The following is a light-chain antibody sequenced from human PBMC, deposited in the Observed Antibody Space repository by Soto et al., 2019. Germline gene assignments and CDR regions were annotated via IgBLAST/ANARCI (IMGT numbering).Light chain of an antibody. CDR2: GAS. Sequence: DIQMPQSPSSLSSSVGDRVTITCRASQTISTPLHWYQHKPGKAPNLLIYGASSLQTGVPSRFSGSGSGTDFTLSINSLQPEDFATYYCQQSYTSPYTFGQGTELEI. CDR3: QQSYTSPYT. J-gene: IGKJ2*01. V-gene: IGKV1-39*01. CDR1: QTISTP.